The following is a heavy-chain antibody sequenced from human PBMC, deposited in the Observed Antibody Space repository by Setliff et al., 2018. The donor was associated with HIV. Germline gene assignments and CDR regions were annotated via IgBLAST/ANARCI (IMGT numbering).Heavy chain of an antibody. CDR3: ATQRDIVMVPGQGGFDI. Sequence: ASVKVSCKASTYTFSSYVINWVRQAPGQGLEWMGRISVYNGNTIYAQKLQGGVIMTTDTSTSTAHMELRSLRSDDTAMYYCATQRDIVMVPGQGGFDIWAQGTMVTVSS. CDR2: ISVYNGNT. D-gene: IGHD2-2*01. J-gene: IGHJ3*02. CDR1: TYTFSSYV. V-gene: IGHV1-18*01.